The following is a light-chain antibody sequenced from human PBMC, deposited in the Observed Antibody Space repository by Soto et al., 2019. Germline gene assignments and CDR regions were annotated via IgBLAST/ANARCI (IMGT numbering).Light chain of an antibody. CDR3: QKRHMWPIK. CDR1: QSVSSN. CDR2: DAY. J-gene: IGKJ5*01. Sequence: EIVMTQSPATLSLSPGEIATLSCRAIQSVSSNLARYQQKPGQAPRLLIYDAYNRATGIPPRFSGSGSGTDFTLTISSLEPEDSAVYYCQKRHMWPIKFGQGTRLEIK. V-gene: IGKV3-11*01.